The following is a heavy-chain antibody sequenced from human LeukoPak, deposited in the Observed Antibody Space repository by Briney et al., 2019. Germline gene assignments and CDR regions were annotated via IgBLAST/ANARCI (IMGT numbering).Heavy chain of an antibody. CDR3: ARGPLEYCSGGSCYSGRNWFDP. CDR1: GYTFTSYQ. V-gene: IGHV1-2*02. D-gene: IGHD2-15*01. CDR2: INPNSGDT. J-gene: IGHJ5*02. Sequence: GASVKVSCKASGYTFTSYQIHWLRQAPGHGLEWMGWINPNSGDTNYAQKFQGRVTMTRDTSISTAYMDLRRLKSGDTAEYFCARGPLEYCSGGSCYSGRNWFDPWGQGTLVTVSS.